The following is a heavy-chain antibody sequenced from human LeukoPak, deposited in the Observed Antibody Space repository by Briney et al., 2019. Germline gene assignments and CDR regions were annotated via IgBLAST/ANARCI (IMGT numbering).Heavy chain of an antibody. CDR2: ISAYNGNT. Sequence: ASVKVSCKASGYTFTSYGISWVRQAPGQGLEWMGWISAYNGNTNYAQKLQGRVTMTTDTSTSTAYMELRSLRSDDTAVYYCAGTMIVENAFDIWGQGTMVTVSS. CDR1: GYTFTSYG. CDR3: AGTMIVENAFDI. V-gene: IGHV1-18*01. J-gene: IGHJ3*02. D-gene: IGHD3-22*01.